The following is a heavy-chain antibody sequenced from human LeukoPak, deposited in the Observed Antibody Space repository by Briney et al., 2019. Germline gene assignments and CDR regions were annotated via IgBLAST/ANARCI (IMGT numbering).Heavy chain of an antibody. CDR3: ARDYYDSSGLDY. CDR1: GFTLSTYW. V-gene: IGHV3-30*03. CDR2: ISYDGSNK. J-gene: IGHJ4*02. Sequence: GGSLRLSCAASGFTLSTYWMSWVRQAPGKGLEWVAVISYDGSNKYYADSVKGRFTISRDNSKNTLYLQMNSLRAEDTAVYYCARDYYDSSGLDYWGQGTLVTVSS. D-gene: IGHD3-22*01.